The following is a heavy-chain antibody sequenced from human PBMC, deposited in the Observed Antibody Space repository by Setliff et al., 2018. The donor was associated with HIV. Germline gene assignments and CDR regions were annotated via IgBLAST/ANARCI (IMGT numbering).Heavy chain of an antibody. J-gene: IGHJ3*02. CDR1: GLTFSGSA. Sequence: PGESLKISCAASGLTFSGSAINWVRQTSGKGLEWVGRIKTKAHNYATTYGASLNGRFTISRDDSNNAAYLLMNSLKIEDTAVYYCRRVAVTGGGAFDIWGKGTMVTVSS. CDR3: RRVAVTGGGAFDI. D-gene: IGHD6-19*01. CDR2: IKTKAHNYAT. V-gene: IGHV3-73*01.